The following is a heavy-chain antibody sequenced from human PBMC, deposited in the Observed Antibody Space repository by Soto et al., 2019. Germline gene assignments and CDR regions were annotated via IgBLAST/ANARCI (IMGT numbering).Heavy chain of an antibody. CDR3: ARGGYRTLAWFDP. CDR1: GGSISNYY. CDR2: IYHSGTT. J-gene: IGHJ5*02. D-gene: IGHD5-18*01. V-gene: IGHV4-59*01. Sequence: KTSETLSLTCTVSGGSISNYYWSWIRHSPGKGLEWIANIYHSGTTNYNLSLKGRVSISIDSSKNQVSLRLKSVTAADTAVYYCARGGYRTLAWFDPWGQGTLVTVSS.